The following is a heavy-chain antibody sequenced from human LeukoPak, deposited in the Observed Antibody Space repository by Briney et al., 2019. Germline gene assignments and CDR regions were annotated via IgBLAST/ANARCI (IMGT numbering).Heavy chain of an antibody. J-gene: IGHJ5*02. CDR2: IIPIFGTA. D-gene: IGHD4-17*01. V-gene: IGHV1-69*13. Sequence: ASVKVSCKASGGTFSIYAISWVRQAPGQGLEWMGGIIPIFGTANYAQKFQGRVTITADESTSTAYMELSSLRSEDTAVYYCARGYGDYDNWFDPWGQGTLVTVSS. CDR1: GGTFSIYA. CDR3: ARGYGDYDNWFDP.